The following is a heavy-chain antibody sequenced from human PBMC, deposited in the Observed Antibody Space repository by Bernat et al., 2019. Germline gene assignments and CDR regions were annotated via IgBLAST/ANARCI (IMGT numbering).Heavy chain of an antibody. D-gene: IGHD6-6*01. V-gene: IGHV3-33*01. CDR2: IWYGGSNK. CDR1: GFTFSSYG. J-gene: IGHJ3*02. CDR3: ARGLGQLVPFDI. Sequence: QVQLVESGGGVVQPGRSLRLSCAASGFTFSSYGMHWVRQAPGKGLEWVAVIWYGGSNKYYADSVKGRFTISRDNSKNTLYLQMNSLRAEDTAVYYCARGLGQLVPFDIWGQGTMVTVSS.